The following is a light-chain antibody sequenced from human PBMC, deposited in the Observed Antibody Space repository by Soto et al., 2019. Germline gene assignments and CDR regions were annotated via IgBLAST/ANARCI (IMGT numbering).Light chain of an antibody. J-gene: IGKJ2*01. CDR3: QHNDGSPRT. V-gene: IGKV3-20*01. CDR2: GVF. CDR1: QSVYNNF. Sequence: ETVLTQSPGAVSLSPGERATLSCRTSQSVYNNFLAWNQQKPGQAPKLLIYGVFNRASGIPDRFSGSGSGTDFTLTISGLEPEDSAVYYCQHNDGSPRTFGQWTKLEIK.